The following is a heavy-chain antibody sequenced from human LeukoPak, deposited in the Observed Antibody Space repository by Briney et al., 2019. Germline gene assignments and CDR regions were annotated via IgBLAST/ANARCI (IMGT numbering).Heavy chain of an antibody. Sequence: SCKVSGYTLTELSMHWVRQAPGKGLEWVAVISYDGSNKYYADSVEGRFTISRDNSKNTLYLQMNSLRAEDTAVYYCARDLHGSGSSWGQGTLVTVSS. CDR2: ISYDGSNK. J-gene: IGHJ5*02. D-gene: IGHD3-10*01. V-gene: IGHV3-30-3*01. CDR3: ARDLHGSGSS. CDR1: GYTLTELS.